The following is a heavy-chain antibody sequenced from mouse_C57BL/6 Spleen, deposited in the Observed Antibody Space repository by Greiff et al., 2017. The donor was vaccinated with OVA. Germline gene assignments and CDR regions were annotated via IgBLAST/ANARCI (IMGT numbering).Heavy chain of an antibody. V-gene: IGHV1-61*01. Sequence: QVQLQQPGAELVRPGSSVKLSCKASGYTFTSYWMDWVKQRPGQGLEWIGNIYPSDSETHYNQKFKDKATLTVAKSSSPAYMPLSRLTSGDSAVYYCARGLTYDYWGQGTTLTVSS. J-gene: IGHJ2*01. CDR3: ARGLTYDY. CDR2: IYPSDSET. CDR1: GYTFTSYW. D-gene: IGHD5-1*01.